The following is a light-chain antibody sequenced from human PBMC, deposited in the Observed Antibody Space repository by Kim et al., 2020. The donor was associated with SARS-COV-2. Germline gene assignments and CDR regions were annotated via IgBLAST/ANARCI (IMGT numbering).Light chain of an antibody. CDR3: QQYGSSPIT. V-gene: IGKV3-20*01. Sequence: SPGERATRSCRASQTVINRYFAWYQQKPGQTPRLLIYGASSRGSGIPDRFSGSGSGTDFTLTISGLETEDSAMYYCQQYGSSPITFGQGTRLEIK. CDR2: GAS. CDR1: QTVINRY. J-gene: IGKJ5*01.